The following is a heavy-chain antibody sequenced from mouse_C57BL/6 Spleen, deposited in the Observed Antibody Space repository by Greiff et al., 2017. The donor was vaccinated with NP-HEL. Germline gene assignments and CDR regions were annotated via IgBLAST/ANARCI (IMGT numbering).Heavy chain of an antibody. D-gene: IGHD1-1*01. CDR1: GYTFTDYY. J-gene: IGHJ1*03. V-gene: IGHV1-76*01. Sequence: QVQLKESGAELVRPGASVKLSCKASGYTFTDYYINWVKQRPGQGLEWIARIYPGSGNTYYNEKFKGKATLTAEKSSSTAYMQLSSLTSEDSAVYFCARERGSSYGYFDVWGTGTTVTVSS. CDR3: ARERGSSYGYFDV. CDR2: IYPGSGNT.